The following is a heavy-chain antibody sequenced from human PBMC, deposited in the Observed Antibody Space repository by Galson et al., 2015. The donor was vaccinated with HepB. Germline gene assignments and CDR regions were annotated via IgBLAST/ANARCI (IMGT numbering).Heavy chain of an antibody. CDR2: MFYSGST. CDR3: ARSSDMVATYY. D-gene: IGHD5-12*01. V-gene: IGHV4-39*01. CDR1: GGSISSSSYY. Sequence: SETLSLTCTVSGGSISSSSYYWGWIRQPPGKGLEWIGSMFYSGSTYYNPSLKSRVTISAHTSKNQFSLTLSSVTAADTAVYYCARSSDMVATYYWGQGTLVTVSS. J-gene: IGHJ4*02.